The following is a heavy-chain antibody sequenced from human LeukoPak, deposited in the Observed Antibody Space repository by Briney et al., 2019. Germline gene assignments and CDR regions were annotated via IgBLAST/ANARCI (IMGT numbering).Heavy chain of an antibody. CDR2: ISYDGSNK. CDR1: GFTFSSSA. CDR3: ARDGDSSGWYEGFDY. V-gene: IGHV3-30-3*01. D-gene: IGHD6-19*01. Sequence: GRSLRLFCAASGFTFSSSAMHWVRQAPDKGPEGVAVISYDGSNKYYADSVKGRFTISRNNSKNTLYLQMNSLRADDTAVYYCARDGDSSGWYEGFDYWGQGTLVTVAS. J-gene: IGHJ4*02.